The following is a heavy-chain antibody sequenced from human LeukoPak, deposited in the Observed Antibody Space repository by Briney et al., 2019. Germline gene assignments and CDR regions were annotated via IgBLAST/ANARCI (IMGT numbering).Heavy chain of an antibody. J-gene: IGHJ4*02. CDR1: GGSISRYY. V-gene: IGHV4-4*07. D-gene: IGHD6-19*01. Sequence: SETLSLTCTVSGGSISRYYWSWIRQPAGKGLEWIGRIYTSGSTNYNPSLKSRVTISVDTSKNQFSLKLSSVTAADTAVYYCARLRLVREFDYWGQGTLVTVSS. CDR2: IYTSGST. CDR3: ARLRLVREFDY.